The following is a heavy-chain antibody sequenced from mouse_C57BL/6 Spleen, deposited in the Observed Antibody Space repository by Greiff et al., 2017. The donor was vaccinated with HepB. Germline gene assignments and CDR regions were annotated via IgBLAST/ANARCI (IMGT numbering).Heavy chain of an antibody. J-gene: IGHJ3*01. CDR3: ASTTRTGVWCAY. CDR1: GYAFSSYW. Sequence: VQLQQSGAELVKPGASVKISCKASGYAFSSYWMNWVKQRPGKGLEWIGQIYPGDGDTNYNGKFKGKATLTADKSSSTAYMQLSSLTSEDSAVYFCASTTRTGVWCAYWGQGTLVTVSA. CDR2: IYPGDGDT. D-gene: IGHD6-1*01. V-gene: IGHV1-80*01.